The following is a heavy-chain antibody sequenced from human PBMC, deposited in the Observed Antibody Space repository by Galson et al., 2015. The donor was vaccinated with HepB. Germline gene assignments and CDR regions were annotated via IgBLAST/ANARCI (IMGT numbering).Heavy chain of an antibody. CDR2: INSDGSST. J-gene: IGHJ4*02. CDR3: AKEFAGGFDY. CDR1: GFTFSSYW. Sequence: SLRLSGAASGFTFSSYWMHWVRQAPGKGLVGVSRINSDGSSTSYADSVKVRFTISRDNAKNSLYLQMNSLRAEETAVYYRAKEFAGGFDYWGQGTLVTVSS. D-gene: IGHD1-1*01. V-gene: IGHV3-74*01.